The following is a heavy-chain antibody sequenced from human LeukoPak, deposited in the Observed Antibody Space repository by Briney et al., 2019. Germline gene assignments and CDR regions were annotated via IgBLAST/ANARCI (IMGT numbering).Heavy chain of an antibody. CDR1: GYTFTTYG. CDR2: ISTYNGNT. Sequence: ASVKVSCKATGYTFTTYGISWVRQAPGQGLEWMGWISTYNGNTNYAQNLQDRVTMITDTSTSTAYMELRSLRSDDTAVYYCARDAIQGRLTPDYWGQGTLVTVSS. D-gene: IGHD1-1*01. J-gene: IGHJ4*02. CDR3: ARDAIQGRLTPDY. V-gene: IGHV1-18*01.